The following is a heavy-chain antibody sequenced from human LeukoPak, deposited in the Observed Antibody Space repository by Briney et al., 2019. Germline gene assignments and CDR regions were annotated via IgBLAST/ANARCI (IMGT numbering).Heavy chain of an antibody. Sequence: GGSLRLSCAASGFSFSSYAMNWVRQAPGKGLEWVSYISGSGGSTYYADSVKGRFTISRDNSKNTLYLRMNSLRAEDTAVYFCAKDTVHGGYADYWGQGTLVAVSS. CDR2: ISGSGGST. CDR3: AKDTVHGGYADY. CDR1: GFSFSSYA. D-gene: IGHD5-12*01. J-gene: IGHJ4*02. V-gene: IGHV3-23*01.